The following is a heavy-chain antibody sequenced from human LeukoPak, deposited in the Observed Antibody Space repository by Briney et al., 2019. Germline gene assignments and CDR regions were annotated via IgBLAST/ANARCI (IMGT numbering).Heavy chain of an antibody. J-gene: IGHJ6*03. V-gene: IGHV3-48*01. CDR2: ISGSSGTI. Sequence: GGSLRLSCAASGFTFSTYSMNWVRQAPGKGLEWVSYISGSSGTIFYADSVKGRFTISRDNAKNSLFLQMNSLRAEDTAVYYCAKGRGWEASYYYYYMDVWGKGTTVTISS. D-gene: IGHD1-26*01. CDR1: GFTFSTYS. CDR3: AKGRGWEASYYYYYMDV.